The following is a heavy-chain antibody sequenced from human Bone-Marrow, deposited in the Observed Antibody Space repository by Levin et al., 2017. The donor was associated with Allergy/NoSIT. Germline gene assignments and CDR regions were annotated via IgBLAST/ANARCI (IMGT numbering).Heavy chain of an antibody. Sequence: GGSLRLSCKGSGYTFTNYWIAWVRQIPGKGLEWMGSFHPADSETKNNPSFQGQVTIPADTSITTAYLQWGSLKASDTAIYYCARHGGFCSGGNCYGGNYYYDMDVWGQGTTVTVSS. CDR3: ARHGGFCSGGNCYGGNYYYDMDV. J-gene: IGHJ6*02. CDR1: GYTFTNYW. CDR2: FHPADSET. D-gene: IGHD2-15*01. V-gene: IGHV5-51*01.